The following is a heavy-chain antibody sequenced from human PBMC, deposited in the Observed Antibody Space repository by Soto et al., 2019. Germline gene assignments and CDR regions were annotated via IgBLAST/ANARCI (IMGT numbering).Heavy chain of an antibody. CDR3: ARDRSGDLTSLDALKI. CDR1: PGFDSIGSHY. V-gene: IGHV4-61*01. D-gene: IGHD4-17*01. CDR2: IYHSGST. Sequence: SETLSLTCTVSPGFDSIGSHYWSWIRQPPGKRLEWIAYIYHSGSTDYNPSLKSRVSISVDLSKNQFSLRLDSVTDADTAVYYRARDRSGDLTSLDALKIWRRGTMGT. J-gene: IGHJ3*02.